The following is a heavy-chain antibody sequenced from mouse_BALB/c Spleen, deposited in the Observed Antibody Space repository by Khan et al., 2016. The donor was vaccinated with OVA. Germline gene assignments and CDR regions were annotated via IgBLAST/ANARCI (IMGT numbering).Heavy chain of an antibody. V-gene: IGHV2-6-1*01. Sequence: QVQLQQSGPGLVAPSQSLSITCTISGFSLTNYGVHWVRQPPGKGLEWMVVIWHDGSTTYNSALKSRLTISKDNSKSQVFLKMNSLQTDDPAMYFCARQPYYHYNVMDYWGQGTSVTVSS. D-gene: IGHD2-10*01. CDR1: GFSLTNYG. CDR2: IWHDGST. CDR3: ARQPYYHYNVMDY. J-gene: IGHJ4*01.